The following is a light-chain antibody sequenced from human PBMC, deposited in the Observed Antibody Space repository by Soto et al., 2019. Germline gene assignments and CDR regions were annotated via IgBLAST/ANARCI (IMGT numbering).Light chain of an antibody. Sequence: QSALTQPASVSGSPGQSIAISCTGTSSDVGGYNYVSWYQQHPGKAPKLVIYEVSNRPSGVSNRFSGSKSGNTASLTISGLQAEDEADYYCSSYTSSSTLEFGGGTKVTVL. J-gene: IGLJ2*01. V-gene: IGLV2-14*01. CDR3: SSYTSSSTLE. CDR2: EVS. CDR1: SSDVGGYNY.